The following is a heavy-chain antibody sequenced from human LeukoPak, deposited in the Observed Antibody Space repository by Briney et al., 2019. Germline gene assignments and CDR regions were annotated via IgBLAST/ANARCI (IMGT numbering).Heavy chain of an antibody. J-gene: IGHJ4*02. V-gene: IGHV3-23*01. CDR2: ISGSGGST. Sequence: PGGSLRLSCAASGFTFSSYAMSWVRQAPGKGLEWVSAISGSGGSTYYADSGKGRFTISRDNSKNALYLQMNSLRAEDTAVHYCAKVDYYGSGSYYLGFDYWGQGTLVTVSS. CDR1: GFTFSSYA. CDR3: AKVDYYGSGSYYLGFDY. D-gene: IGHD3-10*01.